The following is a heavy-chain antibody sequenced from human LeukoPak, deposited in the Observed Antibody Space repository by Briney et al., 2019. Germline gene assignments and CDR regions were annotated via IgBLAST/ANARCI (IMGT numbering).Heavy chain of an antibody. J-gene: IGHJ4*02. V-gene: IGHV1-69*06. CDR2: IIPIIGTA. CDR1: GGTFNNHV. D-gene: IGHD2-2*01. CDR3: ASTHVAVPGRFDY. Sequence: ASVKVSCKASGGTFNNHVIRWVRQAPGQGLERMGGIIPIIGTANYAQKFQGRVTITADKSTSTAYMELSSLGSEDTAVYYCASTHVAVPGRFDYWGQGTLVTVSS.